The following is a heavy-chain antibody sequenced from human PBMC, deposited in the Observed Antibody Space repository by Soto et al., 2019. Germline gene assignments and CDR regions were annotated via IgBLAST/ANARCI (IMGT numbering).Heavy chain of an antibody. CDR3: ARGATMYDILTGYYGY. CDR1: GYTFTGYY. V-gene: IGHV1-2*04. Sequence: ASVKVSCKASGYTFTGYYMHWVRQAPGQGLEWMGWINPNSGGTNYAQKFQGWVTMTRDTSISTAYMELSRLRSDDTAVYYCARGATMYDILTGYYGYWGQGTLVTVPQ. J-gene: IGHJ4*02. D-gene: IGHD3-9*01. CDR2: INPNSGGT.